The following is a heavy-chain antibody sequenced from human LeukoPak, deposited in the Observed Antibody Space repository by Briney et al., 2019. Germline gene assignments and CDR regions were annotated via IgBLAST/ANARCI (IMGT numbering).Heavy chain of an antibody. D-gene: IGHD3-10*02. V-gene: IGHV1-2*06. CDR1: GYTFTGYY. CDR2: INPNSGGT. J-gene: IGHJ4*02. CDR3: ARDMSPENSQIDY. Sequence: ASVKVSCKASGYTFTGYYMHWVRQAPGQGLEWMGRINPNSGGTNYARKFQGRVTMTRDTSISTTYMELSRLRSDDTAVYYCARDMSPENSQIDYWGQGTPVTVSS.